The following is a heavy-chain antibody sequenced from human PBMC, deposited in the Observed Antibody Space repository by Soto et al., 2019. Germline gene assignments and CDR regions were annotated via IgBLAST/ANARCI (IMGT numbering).Heavy chain of an antibody. Sequence: GGSLRLSCAASGFTFSSYAVSWVRQAPGKGLEWVSAISGSGGSTYYADSVKGRFTISRDNSKNTLYLQMNSLRAEDTTVYYCAKPRVVVPAAILNWFDPWGQGTLVTVSS. CDR2: ISGSGGST. CDR1: GFTFSSYA. CDR3: AKPRVVVPAAILNWFDP. J-gene: IGHJ5*02. D-gene: IGHD2-2*02. V-gene: IGHV3-23*01.